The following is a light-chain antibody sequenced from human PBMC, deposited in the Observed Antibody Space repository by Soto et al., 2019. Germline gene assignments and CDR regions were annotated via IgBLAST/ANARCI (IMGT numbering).Light chain of an antibody. CDR2: GAS. CDR3: QQYNKWPLT. J-gene: IGKJ4*01. CDR1: ETVRSD. Sequence: EIVLTQSPGTLSLSPGERATLSCRASETVRSDLAWYRQKPGQSPRLLIYGASTRAAETPARFSGSGSETEFTLTISSLQSEDFAVYYCQQYNKWPLTFGGGTKVDIK. V-gene: IGKV3-15*01.